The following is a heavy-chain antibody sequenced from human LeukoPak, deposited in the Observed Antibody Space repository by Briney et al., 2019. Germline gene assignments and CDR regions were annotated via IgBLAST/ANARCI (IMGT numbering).Heavy chain of an antibody. V-gene: IGHV4-39*07. J-gene: IGHJ4*02. Sequence: SETLSLTCTVSGGSISSSSYYWGWIRQPPGKGLEWIGTMYHSGSTYYNPSLKSRVTISVDTSKNQFSLKLSSVTAADTAVYYCARAGMVRGVIGYWGQGTLVTVSS. CDR3: ARAGMVRGVIGY. CDR2: MYHSGST. CDR1: GGSISSSSYY. D-gene: IGHD3-10*01.